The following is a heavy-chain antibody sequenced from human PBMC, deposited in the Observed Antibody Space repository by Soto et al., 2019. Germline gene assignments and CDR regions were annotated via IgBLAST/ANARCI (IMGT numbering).Heavy chain of an antibody. CDR1: GFTFSSYW. Sequence: GGSLRLSCAASGFTFSSYWMSWVRQAPGKGLEWVANIKQDGSEKYYVDSVKGRFTISRGNAKNSLYLQMNSLRAEDTAVYYCARDHPLNSYRSSPPYGMDVWGQGTTVTVSS. CDR3: ARDHPLNSYRSSPPYGMDV. D-gene: IGHD6-13*01. J-gene: IGHJ6*02. V-gene: IGHV3-7*03. CDR2: IKQDGSEK.